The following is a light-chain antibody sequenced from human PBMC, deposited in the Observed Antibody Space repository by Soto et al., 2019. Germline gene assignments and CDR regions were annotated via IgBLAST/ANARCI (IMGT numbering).Light chain of an antibody. Sequence: QSVLTQPPSVSGAPGQRVTLSCTGNSSNLGAGYDVHWYQQLPGAAPKLVIFGNRNRPSGVPERFSGSKSGTSASLAITGLQAEDEADYYCCSFAVGSTLVFGGGTKLTVL. J-gene: IGLJ2*01. CDR1: SSNLGAGYD. V-gene: IGLV1-40*01. CDR3: CSFAVGSTLV. CDR2: GNR.